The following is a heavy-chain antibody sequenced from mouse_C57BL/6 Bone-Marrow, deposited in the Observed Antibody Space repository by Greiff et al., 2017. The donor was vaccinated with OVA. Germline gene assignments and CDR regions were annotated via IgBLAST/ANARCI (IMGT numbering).Heavy chain of an antibody. CDR3: AYSSGYGFAY. V-gene: IGHV5-4*01. J-gene: IGHJ3*01. D-gene: IGHD3-2*02. CDR2: ISDGGSYT. Sequence: EVQVEESGGGLVKPGGSLKLSCAASGFTFSSYAMSWVRQTPEKRLEWVATISDGGSYTYYPDNVKGRFTISRDNAKNNLYLQMSHLKSEDTAMYYCAYSSGYGFAYWGQGTLVTVSA. CDR1: GFTFSSYA.